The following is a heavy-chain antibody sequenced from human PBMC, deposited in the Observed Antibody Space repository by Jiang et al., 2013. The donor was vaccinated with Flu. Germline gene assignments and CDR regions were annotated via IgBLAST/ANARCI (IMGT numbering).Heavy chain of an antibody. CDR3: ARDLIGDGYNYEGNFDY. J-gene: IGHJ4*02. CDR1: GDSVSSNSAA. Sequence: TCAISGDSVSSNSAAWNWIRQSPSRGLEWLGRTYYRSKWYNDYAVSVKSRITINPDTSKNQFSLQLNSVTPEDTAVYYCARDLIGDGYNYEGNFDYWGQGTLVTVSS. V-gene: IGHV6-1*01. D-gene: IGHD5-24*01. CDR2: TYYRSKWYN.